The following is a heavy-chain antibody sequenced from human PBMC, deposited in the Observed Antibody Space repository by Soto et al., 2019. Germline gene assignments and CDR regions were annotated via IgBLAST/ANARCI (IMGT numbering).Heavy chain of an antibody. D-gene: IGHD6-13*01. J-gene: IGHJ4*02. CDR2: LYYSGST. V-gene: IGHV4-39*01. Sequence: QLQLQESGPGLVKPSETLSLTCTVSGGSISSSSYYWGWIRQPPGKGLEWLGRLYYSGSTYYNPSLKSRVTISVDTSKNQFSLKLSSVTAADTAVYYCARHVAAQALDYWGQGTLVTVSS. CDR3: ARHVAAQALDY. CDR1: GGSISSSSYY.